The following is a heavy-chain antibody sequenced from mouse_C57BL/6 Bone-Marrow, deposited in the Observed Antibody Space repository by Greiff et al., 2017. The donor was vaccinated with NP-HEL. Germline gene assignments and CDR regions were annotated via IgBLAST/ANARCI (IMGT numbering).Heavy chain of an antibody. Sequence: EVKLVESGPGMVKPSQSLSLTCTVTGYSITSGYDWHWIRHFPGNKLEWMGYISYSGSTNYNPSLKSRISITHDTSKNHFFLKVNSVTTEDTATYYCARCRLEYDGRGYYLDYWGQGTTLTVSS. CDR2: ISYSGST. J-gene: IGHJ2*01. V-gene: IGHV3-1*01. CDR1: GYSITSGYD. CDR3: ARCRLEYDGRGYYLDY. D-gene: IGHD2-14*01.